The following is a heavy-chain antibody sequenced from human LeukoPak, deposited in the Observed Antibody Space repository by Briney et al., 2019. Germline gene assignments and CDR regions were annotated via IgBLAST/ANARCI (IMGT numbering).Heavy chain of an antibody. J-gene: IGHJ4*02. CDR2: ISGSGGST. V-gene: IGHV3-23*01. CDR3: GKDQSGFGESIDY. Sequence: GGSLRLSCAASGFTFSSYAMSWVRQAPGKGLEWVSAISGSGGSTYYADSVKGRFTISRDNSKNTLHLQMNILRAEDTAVYYCGKDQSGFGESIDYWGQGTLVTVSS. CDR1: GFTFSSYA. D-gene: IGHD3-10*01.